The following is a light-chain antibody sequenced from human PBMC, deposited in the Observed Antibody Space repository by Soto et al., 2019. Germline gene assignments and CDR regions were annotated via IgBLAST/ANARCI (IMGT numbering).Light chain of an antibody. V-gene: IGLV7-43*01. CDR3: LLYYGGVRV. CDR2: STN. J-gene: IGLJ3*02. CDR1: TGAVTTTFY. Sequence: QTVVTQEPSLTVSPGGTVTLTCASSTGAVTTTFYPSWFQQKPGQTPRSLLYSTNRRHSWTPARFSGSLLGGKAALTLSGVQPEDEADYYCLLYYGGVRVFGGGTQLTVL.